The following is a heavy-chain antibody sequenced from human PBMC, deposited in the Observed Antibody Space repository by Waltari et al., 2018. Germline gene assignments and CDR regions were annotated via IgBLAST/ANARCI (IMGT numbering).Heavy chain of an antibody. Sequence: EVQLVESGGGLVQPGGSLRLSCAASGFTFSSYSMHWVRQAPGKGLEYVSAINSNGGSTSYANSVKGRCTISRDNPKNTLYLQVGSLRAEDMGVYYCARELGGWSYFDLWGRGTLVTVSS. D-gene: IGHD6-19*01. CDR2: INSNGGST. CDR3: ARELGGWSYFDL. V-gene: IGHV3-64*01. CDR1: GFTFSSYS. J-gene: IGHJ2*01.